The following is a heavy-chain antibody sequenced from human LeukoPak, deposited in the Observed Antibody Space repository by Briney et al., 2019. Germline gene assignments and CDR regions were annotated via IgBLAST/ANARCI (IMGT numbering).Heavy chain of an antibody. Sequence: ASVKVSCKASGYTFTGYDINWVRQATGQGLEWMGWMNPNSGHTGYAQKFQGRVTMTRNTSISTAYMELSSLRSEDTAVYYCARGFAILGFFDYWGQGTLVTVSS. CDR3: ARGFAILGFFDY. D-gene: IGHD2-21*01. V-gene: IGHV1-8*01. CDR1: GYTFTGYD. CDR2: MNPNSGHT. J-gene: IGHJ4*02.